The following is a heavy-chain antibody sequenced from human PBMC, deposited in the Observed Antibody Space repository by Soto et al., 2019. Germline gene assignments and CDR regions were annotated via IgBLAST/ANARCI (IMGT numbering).Heavy chain of an antibody. Sequence: EVQLVESGGGLVQPGRSLRLSCAASGFTFDDYAMHWVRQATGKGLEWDTGNSWNSGSTGCAGSVKGRFTISRDNAKTSLYLQMNGLKAEDTAFYYCAKDSLRKQWLDRCPFDYWGQGTLVTVSS. CDR1: GFTFDDYA. CDR2: NSWNSGST. D-gene: IGHD6-19*01. J-gene: IGHJ4*02. CDR3: AKDSLRKQWLDRCPFDY. V-gene: IGHV3-9*01.